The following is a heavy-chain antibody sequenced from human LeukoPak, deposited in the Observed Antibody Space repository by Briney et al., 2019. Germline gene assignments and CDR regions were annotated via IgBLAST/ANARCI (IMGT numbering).Heavy chain of an antibody. V-gene: IGHV4-34*01. D-gene: IGHD3-22*01. Sequence: PSETLSLTCAVYGGSFSDYYWSWIRQPPGKGLEWIGEINHSGSTNYNPSLNSRVTISVDTSKSQFSLKLSSVPAADTAVYYCARRRSGYYPLYFDYWGQGTLVTVSS. CDR1: GGSFSDYY. CDR2: INHSGST. CDR3: ARRRSGYYPLYFDY. J-gene: IGHJ4*02.